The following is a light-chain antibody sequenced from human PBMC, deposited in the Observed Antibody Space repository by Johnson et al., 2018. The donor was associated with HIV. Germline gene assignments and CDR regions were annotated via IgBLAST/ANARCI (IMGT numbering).Light chain of an antibody. J-gene: IGLJ1*01. CDR2: ENN. V-gene: IGLV1-51*02. CDR3: GTWDSSLSAYV. CDR1: SSNIGNNY. Sequence: QSVLTQPPSVSAAPGQKVTISCSGSSSNIGNNYVSWYRQFPGTAHKLLMYENNKRPSGIPDRFSGSKSGTSATLGITGLQTGDEADYYCGTWDSSLSAYVFGTGTKVTVL.